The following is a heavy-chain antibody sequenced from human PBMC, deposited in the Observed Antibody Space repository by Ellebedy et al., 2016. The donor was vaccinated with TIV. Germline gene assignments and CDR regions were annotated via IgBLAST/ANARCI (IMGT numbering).Heavy chain of an antibody. J-gene: IGHJ4*02. CDR2: MSGTSSYV. CDR3: ARVHGDYRIDY. D-gene: IGHD4-17*01. Sequence: GESLKISCVVSGFPVFDNHMSWVRQPPGKGLEWVSSMSGTSSYVHYADSVEGRFTISRDNAKNSLYLHMSSLRVEDTAVYYYARVHGDYRIDYWGPGTLVTVSS. V-gene: IGHV3-21*06. CDR1: GFPVFDNH.